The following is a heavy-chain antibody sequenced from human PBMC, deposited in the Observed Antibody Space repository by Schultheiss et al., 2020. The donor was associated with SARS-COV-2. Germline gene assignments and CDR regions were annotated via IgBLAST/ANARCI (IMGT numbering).Heavy chain of an antibody. CDR3: AKDSSSWYNHFDY. D-gene: IGHD6-13*01. J-gene: IGHJ4*02. V-gene: IGHV3-11*01. CDR1: GFTVSSNY. Sequence: GGSLRLSCAASGFTVSSNYMSWIRQAPGKGLEWVSYITYSSSTIYYADSVKGRFTISRDNAKNSLYLQMNSLRAEDTALYYCAKDSSSWYNHFDYWGQGTLVTVSS. CDR2: ITYSSSTI.